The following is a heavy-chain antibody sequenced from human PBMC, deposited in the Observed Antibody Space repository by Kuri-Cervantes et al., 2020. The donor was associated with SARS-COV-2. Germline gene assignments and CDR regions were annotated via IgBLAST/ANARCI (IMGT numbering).Heavy chain of an antibody. CDR1: GGSISSYY. Sequence: GSLRLSCTVSGGSISSYYWSWIRQPAGKGLEWIGRIYTSGSTNYNPSLKSRVTMSADTSKNQFSLKLSSVTAADTAVYYCARALANFWSGSDWYFDLWGRGTLVTVSS. D-gene: IGHD3-3*01. CDR3: ARALANFWSGSDWYFDL. J-gene: IGHJ2*01. V-gene: IGHV4-4*07. CDR2: IYTSGST.